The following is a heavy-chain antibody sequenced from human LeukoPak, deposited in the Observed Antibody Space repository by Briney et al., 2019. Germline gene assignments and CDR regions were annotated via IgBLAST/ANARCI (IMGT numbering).Heavy chain of an antibody. D-gene: IGHD5-12*01. CDR3: AREPSGYSGYDAVDY. J-gene: IGHJ4*02. CDR2: ISSSSSYI. V-gene: IGHV3-21*01. CDR1: GFTFSSYS. Sequence: GGSLRLSCAASGFTFSSYSMNWVRQAPGKGLEWVSSISSSSSYIYYADSMKGRFTISRDNAKNSLYLQMNSLRAEDTAVYYCAREPSGYSGYDAVDYWGQGTLVTVSS.